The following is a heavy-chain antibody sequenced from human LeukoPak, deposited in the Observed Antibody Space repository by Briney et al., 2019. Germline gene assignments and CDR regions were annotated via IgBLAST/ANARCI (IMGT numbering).Heavy chain of an antibody. J-gene: IGHJ4*02. CDR2: IGGSGGST. CDR1: GFTFSSYA. D-gene: IGHD6-6*01. V-gene: IGHV3-23*01. Sequence: GGSLRLSCAASGFTFSSYAMSWVRQAPGKGLEWVSAIGGSGGSTYYADSVKGRFTISRDTSKNTLYLQMNSLRAEDTAVYYCAKASIVARHFDYWGQGTLVTVSS. CDR3: AKASIVARHFDY.